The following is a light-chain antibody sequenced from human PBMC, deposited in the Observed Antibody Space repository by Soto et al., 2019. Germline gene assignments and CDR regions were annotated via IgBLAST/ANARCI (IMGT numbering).Light chain of an antibody. Sequence: DIQLTQSPSTLSASVGDRVTITCRASQSVTDWLAWYQQKPGKAPKLLIYDASSLKSGVPSRFSGSGSGTEFSPTIISLQPDDFAAYYDQQYYRSCTFGQGTKVEIK. CDR2: DAS. V-gene: IGKV1-5*01. CDR3: QQYYRSCT. CDR1: QSVTDW. J-gene: IGKJ2*02.